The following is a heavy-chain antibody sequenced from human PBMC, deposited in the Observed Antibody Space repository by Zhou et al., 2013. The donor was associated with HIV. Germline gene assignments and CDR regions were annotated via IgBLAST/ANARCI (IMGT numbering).Heavy chain of an antibody. D-gene: IGHD3-10*01. CDR2: IIPIYGRP. CDR1: GGSFSRNA. J-gene: IGHJ6*03. V-gene: IGHV1-69*05. Sequence: QVQLVQSGPEVKKPGSSVKVSCKASGGSFSRNAINWVRQAPGQGLEWMGGIIPIYGRPTYAQKFQGTVTITTDESTNTVDMELNSLKIEDTAVYYCARAVVRGRGSVYYYYYMDVWGKGTTVTVSS. CDR3: ARAVVRGRGSVYYYYYMDV.